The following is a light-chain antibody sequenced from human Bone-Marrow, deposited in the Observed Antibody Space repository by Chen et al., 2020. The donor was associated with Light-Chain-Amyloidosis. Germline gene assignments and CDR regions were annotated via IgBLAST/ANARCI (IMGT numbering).Light chain of an antibody. CDR1: DSNIGTGYD. V-gene: IGLV1-40*01. CDR2: GNN. Sequence: VLPQPLSVSVAPVQRVTSPYPGSDSNIGTGYDVQWYQQLPGKAPKLLLYGNNNRPSGVPDRFSGSRSGTSASLAITGLQAEDEADYYCQSYDSSLIGSLFGGGTKLTVL. J-gene: IGLJ2*01. CDR3: QSYDSSLIGSL.